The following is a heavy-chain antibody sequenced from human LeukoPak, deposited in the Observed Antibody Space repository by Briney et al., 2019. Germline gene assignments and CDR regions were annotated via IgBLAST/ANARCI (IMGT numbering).Heavy chain of an antibody. Sequence: GGPLRLSCAVSGFIFSDYYMTWVRQAPGKGLEWLSYISGNSGDINYLDSVRGRFTISRDNAKNSLYLQMNSLRVEDTAVYYCTRDPRRLDYLGQGTLVTVSS. CDR1: GFIFSDYY. CDR3: TRDPRRLDY. CDR2: ISGNSGDI. V-gene: IGHV3-11*05. J-gene: IGHJ4*02.